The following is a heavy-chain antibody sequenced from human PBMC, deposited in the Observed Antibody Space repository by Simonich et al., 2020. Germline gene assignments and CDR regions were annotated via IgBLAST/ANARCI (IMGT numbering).Heavy chain of an antibody. CDR3: ARWPSIPASYGSGSYFDY. Sequence: QVQLVQSGAEVKKPGASVKVSCKASGYTFTGYYMHWVRQAPGQGLDGMGGTNPNVGGTNYAKKFQGRVTMTRDTSISTAYMELSRLRSDDTAVYYCARWPSIPASYGSGSYFDYWGQGTLVTVSS. CDR2: TNPNVGGT. D-gene: IGHD3-10*01. V-gene: IGHV1-2*02. CDR1: GYTFTGYY. J-gene: IGHJ4*02.